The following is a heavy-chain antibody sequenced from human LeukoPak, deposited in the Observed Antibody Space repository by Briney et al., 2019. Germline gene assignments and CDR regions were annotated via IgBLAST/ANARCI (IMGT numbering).Heavy chain of an antibody. J-gene: IGHJ5*02. Sequence: PGGFLKVSCAAFGLPFSSHGIHWVGPAPGKGLEGVAVISYDGGAQHYADSVKGRFIISRDNPRNTLYLQMNILRTEDTAVYYCAKEGTPQVSTWYDLWGQGTQVIVSS. D-gene: IGHD3-10*01. CDR2: ISYDGGAQ. CDR3: AKEGTPQVSTWYDL. CDR1: GLPFSSHG. V-gene: IGHV3-30*18.